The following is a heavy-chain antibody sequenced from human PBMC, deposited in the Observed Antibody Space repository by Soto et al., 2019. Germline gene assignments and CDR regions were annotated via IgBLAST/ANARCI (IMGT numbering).Heavy chain of an antibody. V-gene: IGHV3-74*01. D-gene: IGHD1-26*01. CDR3: ARDSGSYADY. CDR2: INSGGSST. Sequence: EVQLVESGGGLVQPGGSLRLSCAASGFTFSSYWMHWVRQAPEKGLVWVSRINSGGSSTDYADSVKGRFTISRDNAKNTLHLQMNRLRAEDTAVYYCARDSGSYADYWGQGTLVTVSS. J-gene: IGHJ4*02. CDR1: GFTFSSYW.